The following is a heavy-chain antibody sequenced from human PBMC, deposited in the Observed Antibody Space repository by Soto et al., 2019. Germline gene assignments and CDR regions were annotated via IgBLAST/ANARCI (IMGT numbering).Heavy chain of an antibody. CDR2: IIPIFGTA. V-gene: IGHV1-69*01. D-gene: IGHD3-3*01. CDR1: GGTFSSYA. CDR3: ARDSASCFLEWSCRYGMDV. J-gene: IGHJ6*02. Sequence: QVQLVQSGAEVKKPGSSVKVSCKASGGTFSSYAISWVRQAPGQGLEWMRGIIPIFGTANYAQKFQGRVTITADESTSTAYMELSSLRSEDTAVYYCARDSASCFLEWSCRYGMDVWGQGTTVTVSS.